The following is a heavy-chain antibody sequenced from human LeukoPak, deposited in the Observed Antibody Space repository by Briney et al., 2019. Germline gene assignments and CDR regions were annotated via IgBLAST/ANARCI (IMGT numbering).Heavy chain of an antibody. Sequence: SVKVPCKASGGTFSSYAISWVRQAPGQGLEWMGGIIPIFGTANYAQKFQGRVTITADESTSTAYMELSSLRSEDTAVYYCALTYYYDSSGYYYFDYWGQGTLVTVSS. CDR3: ALTYYYDSSGYYYFDY. D-gene: IGHD3-22*01. CDR2: IIPIFGTA. J-gene: IGHJ4*02. V-gene: IGHV1-69*01. CDR1: GGTFSSYA.